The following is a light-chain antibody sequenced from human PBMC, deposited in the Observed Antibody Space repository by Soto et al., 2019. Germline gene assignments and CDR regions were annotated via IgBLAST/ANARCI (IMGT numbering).Light chain of an antibody. Sequence: QSALTQPASVSGSPGQSITISCTGTSSDVGGYNYVSWYQQHPGKAPKLMIYEVSNRPSGVSNRFSGSKSGNTASLTISGLQAEDEAHYYCSSYTSSSTRVLGGGTTLPVL. CDR2: EVS. V-gene: IGLV2-14*01. CDR3: SSYTSSSTRV. J-gene: IGLJ3*02. CDR1: SSDVGGYNY.